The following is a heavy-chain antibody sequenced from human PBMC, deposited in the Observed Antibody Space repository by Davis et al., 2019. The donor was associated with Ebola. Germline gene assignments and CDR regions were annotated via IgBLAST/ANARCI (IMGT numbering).Heavy chain of an antibody. D-gene: IGHD3-22*01. V-gene: IGHV5-51*01. CDR2: IYPIDSDS. J-gene: IGHJ6*02. CDR3: VRPGSGGYDLYFSGLAV. Sequence: GESLKISCKASGYTFTDYWIGWVRQMPGKGLEWMGIIYPIDSDSRYSPSFQGQVTISADRSIKAVYLQWNSLKASDTGIYYCVRPGSGGYDLYFSGLAVWGQGTSVAVSS. CDR1: GYTFTDYW.